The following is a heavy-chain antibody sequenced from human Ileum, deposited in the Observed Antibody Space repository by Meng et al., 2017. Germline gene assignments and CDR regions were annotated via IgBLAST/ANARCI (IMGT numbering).Heavy chain of an antibody. J-gene: IGHJ4*02. CDR2: IHTSGST. Sequence: SETLSLTCTVSGGSISSGNYYWSWIRQPAGKGLEWIGRIHTSGSTYYSPSLKSRVSISLDTSKSQFSLSLSSVTVADTAVYYCARYAFYGSGTEGDYWGQGTLVTVSS. CDR1: GGSISSGNYY. CDR3: ARYAFYGSGTEGDY. D-gene: IGHD3-10*01. V-gene: IGHV4-61*02.